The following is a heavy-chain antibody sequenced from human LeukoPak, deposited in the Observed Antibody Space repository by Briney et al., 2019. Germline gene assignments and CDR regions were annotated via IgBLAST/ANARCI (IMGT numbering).Heavy chain of an antibody. CDR1: GYTFTGYY. CDR2: INPNSGGT. D-gene: IGHD6-13*01. V-gene: IGHV1-2*02. J-gene: IGHJ4*02. CDR3: ARDQQLLDY. Sequence: ASVKVSCKASGYTFTGYYMHWVRQAPGQGLEWMGWINPNSGGTNYAQKFQGRVTITRDTSASTAYMELSSLRSEDTAVYYCARDQQLLDYWGQGTLVTVSS.